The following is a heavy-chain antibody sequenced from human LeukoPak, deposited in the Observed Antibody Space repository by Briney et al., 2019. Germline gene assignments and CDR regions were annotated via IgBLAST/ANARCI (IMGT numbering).Heavy chain of an antibody. CDR2: IKQDGSEK. CDR3: ARDTLPNRYCSGGSCYSDY. D-gene: IGHD2-15*01. CDR1: GFTFSSYW. J-gene: IGHJ4*02. Sequence: GGSLRLSCAASGFTFSSYWMSWVRQAPGKGLEWVANIKQDGSEKYYVDSVKGRFTISRDNAKNSLYLQMSSLRAEDTAVYYCARDTLPNRYCSGGSCYSDYWGQGTLVTVSS. V-gene: IGHV3-7*01.